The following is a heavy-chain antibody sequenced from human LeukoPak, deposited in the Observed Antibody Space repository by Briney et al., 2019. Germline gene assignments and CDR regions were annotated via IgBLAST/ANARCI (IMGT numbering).Heavy chain of an antibody. J-gene: IGHJ4*02. V-gene: IGHV4-34*01. Sequence: SETLSLTCAVCGGSFSGYYWSRIRQPPGKGLEWIGYIYHSGSTYYNPSLKSRVTISVDRSKNQFSLKLSSVTAADTAVYYCARTRHYYYDSSGYFDYWGQGTLVTVSS. CDR3: ARTRHYYYDSSGYFDY. D-gene: IGHD3-22*01. CDR1: GGSFSGYY. CDR2: IYHSGST.